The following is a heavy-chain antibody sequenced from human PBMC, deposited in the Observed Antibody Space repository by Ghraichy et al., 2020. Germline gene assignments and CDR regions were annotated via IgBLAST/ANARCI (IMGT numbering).Heavy chain of an antibody. CDR1: GGSISSYY. J-gene: IGHJ4*02. Sequence: SETLSLTCTVSGGSISSYYWSWIRQPPGKGLEWIGYIYYSGSTNYNPSLKSRVTISVDTSKNQFSLKLSSVTAADTAVYYCARVGSSLPAGLIDYWGQGTLVTVSS. CDR3: ARVGSSLPAGLIDY. V-gene: IGHV4-59*01. CDR2: IYYSGST.